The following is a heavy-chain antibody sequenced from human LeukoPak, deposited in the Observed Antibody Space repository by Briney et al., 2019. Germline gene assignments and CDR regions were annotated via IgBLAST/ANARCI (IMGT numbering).Heavy chain of an antibody. V-gene: IGHV4-59*01. CDR3: ARGSGRYYYYGVDV. J-gene: IGHJ6*02. CDR1: GGSIRSSY. D-gene: IGHD7-27*01. Sequence: SETLSLTCTVSGGSIRSSYWSWIRQPPGKGLEWIGHIYYSGTTSGSTNCNPSLKSRVTISVDTSKNLFSLQVRSVTAADTAVYYCARGSGRYYYYGVDVWGQGTTVTVSS. CDR2: IYYSGTTSGST.